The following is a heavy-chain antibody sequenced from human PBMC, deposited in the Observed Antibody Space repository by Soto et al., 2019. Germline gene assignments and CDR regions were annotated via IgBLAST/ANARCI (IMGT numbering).Heavy chain of an antibody. CDR3: ARGVYSSGYLDV. J-gene: IGHJ6*02. V-gene: IGHV4-39*07. Sequence: SETLSLTCTVSGGSISSSSYYWGWIRQPPGKGLEWIGSIYYSGSTYYNPSLKSRVTISVDTSKNQFSLKLSSVTAADTAVYYCARGVYSSGYLDVWGQGTTVTVSS. CDR2: IYYSGST. CDR1: GGSISSSSYY. D-gene: IGHD3-22*01.